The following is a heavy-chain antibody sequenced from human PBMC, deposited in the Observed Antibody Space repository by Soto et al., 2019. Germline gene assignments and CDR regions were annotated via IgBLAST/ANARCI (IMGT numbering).Heavy chain of an antibody. CDR2: IWYDGSNK. J-gene: IGHJ4*02. Sequence: GGSLRLSCAASGFTFSSYGMHWVRQAPGKGLEWVAVIWYDGSNKYYADSVKGRFTISRDNAKTSLDLQMNSLGVEDTAIYYCATDDSLDYWGKGTLVTVSS. CDR3: ATDDSLDY. CDR1: GFTFSSYG. D-gene: IGHD5-18*01. V-gene: IGHV3-33*03.